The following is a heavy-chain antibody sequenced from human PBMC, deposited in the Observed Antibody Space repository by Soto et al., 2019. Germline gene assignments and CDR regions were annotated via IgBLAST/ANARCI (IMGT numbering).Heavy chain of an antibody. CDR2: IKPSTGGA. V-gene: IGHV1-2*02. Sequence: QAHLVQSGAEVKKPGASVKVSCRAFGYRFTDYYLHWVRQAPGQGLDWMGWIKPSTGGASYAEKFQAGVIMTSDTSINTVYMEISNLTSDDTALYFCARGAPSHYYVFALDVWGPGTPVTVSS. CDR1: GYRFTDYY. J-gene: IGHJ6*02. CDR3: ARGAPSHYYVFALDV. D-gene: IGHD1-26*01.